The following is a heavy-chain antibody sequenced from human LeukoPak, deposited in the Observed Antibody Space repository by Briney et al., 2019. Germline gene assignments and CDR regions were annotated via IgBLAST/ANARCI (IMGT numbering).Heavy chain of an antibody. J-gene: IGHJ4*02. CDR1: GFTFSSYG. V-gene: IGHV3-33*06. CDR2: IWFDGSNE. CDR3: VKDLGPHSGWPDY. Sequence: GGSLRLSCVVSGFTFSSYGMHWVRQTPGKGLEWVAVIWFDGSNEYYADPVKGRLTISRDNSKNTLYLQMNSLRAEDTGIYYCVKDLGPHSGWPDYWGQGTLVTVSS. D-gene: IGHD6-19*01.